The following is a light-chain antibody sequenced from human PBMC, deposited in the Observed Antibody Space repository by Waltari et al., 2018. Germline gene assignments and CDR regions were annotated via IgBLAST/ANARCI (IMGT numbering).Light chain of an antibody. CDR2: DII. V-gene: IGLV3-21*02. CDR3: QVWDFGRDHLL. Sequence: SYVLTQPPSLSVAPGQTSRITCGGNNSGSYTFPWYQQKPGQAPLLVLFDIIDRPSGISERFSGSNAGNTATLTISRVEVGDEADYYCQVWDFGRDHLLFGGGTKLTVL. CDR1: NSGSYT. J-gene: IGLJ2*01.